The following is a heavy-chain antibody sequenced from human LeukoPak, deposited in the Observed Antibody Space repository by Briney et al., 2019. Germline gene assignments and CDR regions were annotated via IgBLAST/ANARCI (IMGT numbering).Heavy chain of an antibody. Sequence: GGSLRLSCAASGFTFSSYAMHWVRQAPGKGLEWVAVISYDGSNKYYADSVKGRFTISRDNSKNTLYRQMNSLRAEDTAVYYCARVGYSSGWYDYGMDVWGQGTTVTVSS. D-gene: IGHD6-19*01. CDR1: GFTFSSYA. V-gene: IGHV3-30-3*01. CDR2: ISYDGSNK. CDR3: ARVGYSSGWYDYGMDV. J-gene: IGHJ6*02.